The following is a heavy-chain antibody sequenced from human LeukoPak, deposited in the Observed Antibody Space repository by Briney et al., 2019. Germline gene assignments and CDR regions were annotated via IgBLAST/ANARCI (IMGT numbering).Heavy chain of an antibody. CDR3: ARESSYRDGYHWNWFDP. D-gene: IGHD5-24*01. V-gene: IGHV4-61*02. CDR2: IYTSGIT. Sequence: PSGTLSLTCTVSGGSISSGSYYWSWIRQPAEKGLEWIGRIYTSGITHYNPSLKSRVIMSVDTSKNQFSLKLSSVTAADTAVYYCARESSYRDGYHWNWFDPWGQGTLVTVSS. CDR1: GGSISSGSYY. J-gene: IGHJ5*02.